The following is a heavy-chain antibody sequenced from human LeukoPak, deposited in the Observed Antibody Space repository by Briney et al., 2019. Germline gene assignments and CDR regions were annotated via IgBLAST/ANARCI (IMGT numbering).Heavy chain of an antibody. CDR1: GFTFRNYA. J-gene: IGHJ4*02. D-gene: IGHD2-2*01. CDR2: IRSNGVAD. Sequence: GGSLRLSCATSGFTFRNYAMHWVRQSPGKGLEWVAFIRSNGVADYHSDSVKGRLTIYRDNSKNTLYLQMNSLRPEDTAVYYCVLRPRSSVGSVLDYWGQGTLVTVSS. CDR3: VLRPRSSVGSVLDY. V-gene: IGHV3-30*02.